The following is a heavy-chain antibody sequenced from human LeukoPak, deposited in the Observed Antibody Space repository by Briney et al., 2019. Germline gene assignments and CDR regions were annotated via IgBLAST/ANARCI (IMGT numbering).Heavy chain of an antibody. CDR3: VIDPYYYDSGNYQGI. V-gene: IGHV3-64D*06. J-gene: IGHJ4*02. CDR2: ISTNGGST. D-gene: IGHD3-22*01. Sequence: GGSLRLSCSASGFTFSRYAMHWVRQAPGKGLDFVSTISTNGGSTYYADSVKGRFTISRDNSKNTLDLQMSSLRPEDTAVYYCVIDPYYYDSGNYQGIWGQGTLVTVSS. CDR1: GFTFSRYA.